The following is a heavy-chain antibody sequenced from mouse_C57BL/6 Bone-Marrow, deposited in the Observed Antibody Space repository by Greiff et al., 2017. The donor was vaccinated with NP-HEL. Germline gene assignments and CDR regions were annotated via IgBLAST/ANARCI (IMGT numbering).Heavy chain of an antibody. J-gene: IGHJ2*01. CDR3: ARSGHYCGSSYDYFDY. Sequence: QVQLQQPGAELVRPGTSVKLSCKASGYTFTSYWMHWVKQRPGQGLEWIGVIDPSDSYTNYNQKFKGKATLTVDTSSSTAYMQLSSLTSEDSAVYYCARSGHYCGSSYDYFDYWGQGTTLTVSS. D-gene: IGHD1-1*01. V-gene: IGHV1-59*01. CDR2: IDPSDSYT. CDR1: GYTFTSYW.